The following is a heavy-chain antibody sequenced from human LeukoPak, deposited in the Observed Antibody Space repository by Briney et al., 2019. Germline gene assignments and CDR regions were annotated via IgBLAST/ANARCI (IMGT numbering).Heavy chain of an antibody. CDR2: IYYSGST. V-gene: IGHV4-59*12. D-gene: IGHD3-22*01. Sequence: SETLSLTCTVSGGSISSYYWSWIRQPPGKGLEWIGYIYYSGSTNYNPSLKSRVTISVDASKNQFSLKLSSVTAADTVVYYCAREGENPYDSSGYYSSGYNYWGQGTLVTVSS. J-gene: IGHJ4*02. CDR1: GGSISSYY. CDR3: AREGENPYDSSGYYSSGYNY.